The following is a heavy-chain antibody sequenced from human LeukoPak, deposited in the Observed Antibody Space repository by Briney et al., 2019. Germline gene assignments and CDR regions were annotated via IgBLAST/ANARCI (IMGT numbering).Heavy chain of an antibody. V-gene: IGHV4-39*07. CDR3: ARDRVVVVVAAIKYYYYYMDV. Sequence: PSETLSLTCTVPGGSISSSSYYWGWIRQPPGKGLEWIGSISYSGSTNYNPSLKSRVTISVDKSKNQFSLKLSSVTAADTAVYYCARDRVVVVVAAIKYYYYYMDVWGKGTTVTVSS. D-gene: IGHD2-15*01. CDR2: ISYSGST. J-gene: IGHJ6*03. CDR1: GGSISSSSYY.